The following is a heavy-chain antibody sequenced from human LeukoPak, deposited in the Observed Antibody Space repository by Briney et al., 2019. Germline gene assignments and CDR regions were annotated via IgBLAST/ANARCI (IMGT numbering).Heavy chain of an antibody. CDR2: INHSGST. Sequence: SETLSLTCAVYGGSFSGYYWSWIRQPPGKGLEWNGEINHSGSTNYNPSLKSRVTISVDTSKNQFSLKLSSVTAADTAVYYCARLPRRVGATTSDYWGQGTLVTVSS. D-gene: IGHD1-26*01. CDR1: GGSFSGYY. J-gene: IGHJ4*02. V-gene: IGHV4-34*01. CDR3: ARLPRRVGATTSDY.